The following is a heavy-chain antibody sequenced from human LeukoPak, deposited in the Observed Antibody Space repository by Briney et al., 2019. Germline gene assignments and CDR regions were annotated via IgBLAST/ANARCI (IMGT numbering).Heavy chain of an antibody. CDR3: AKPQGGGTVAPGAFDI. J-gene: IGHJ3*02. CDR1: GGSISSYY. V-gene: IGHV4-59*08. CDR2: IYDSGST. Sequence: NPSETLSLTCTVSGGSISSYYWSWIRQPPGKGLEGIGDIYDSGSTNYNPSLKSRGTISVDKSKKQFSRNLSLGTAANTAVYYGAKPQGGGTVAPGAFDIWGQGTMVTVSS. D-gene: IGHD4-23*01.